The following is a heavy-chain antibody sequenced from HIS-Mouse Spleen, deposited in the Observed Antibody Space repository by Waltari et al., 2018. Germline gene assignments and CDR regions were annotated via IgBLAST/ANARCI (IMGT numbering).Heavy chain of an antibody. J-gene: IGHJ3*02. D-gene: IGHD6-19*01. CDR1: GFTLGSYA. CDR2: ISYDGSNK. V-gene: IGHV3-30-3*01. CDR3: ARVNGIAVAGTDAFDI. Sequence: QVQLVESGGGVVQPGRSLRLSCAASGFTLGSYAMHWVRQAPGKGLECVAVISYDGSNKYYADSVKGRFTISRDNSKNTLYLQMNSLRAEDTAVYYCARVNGIAVAGTDAFDIWGQGTMVTVSS.